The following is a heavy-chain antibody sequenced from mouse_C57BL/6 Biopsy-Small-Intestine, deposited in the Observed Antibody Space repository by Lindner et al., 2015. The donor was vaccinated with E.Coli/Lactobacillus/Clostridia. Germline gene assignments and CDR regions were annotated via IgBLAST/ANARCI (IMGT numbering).Heavy chain of an antibody. V-gene: IGHV1-81*01. CDR1: GGTFSSYA. J-gene: IGHJ1*01. Sequence: SVKVSCKASGGTFSSYAISWVRQAPGQGLEWMGGIIPIFGTANYAQKFQGRVTITADESTSTAYMELSSLRSEDTAVYYCARGGRCSGGSCRQNYYFYGMDAWGQGTTVTVSS. D-gene: IGHD1-1*02. CDR3: ARGGRCSGGSCRQNYYFYGMDA. CDR2: IIPIFGTA.